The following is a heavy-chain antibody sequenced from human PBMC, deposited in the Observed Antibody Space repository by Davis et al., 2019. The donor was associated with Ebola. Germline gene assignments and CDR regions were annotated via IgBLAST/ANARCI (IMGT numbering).Heavy chain of an antibody. V-gene: IGHV1-69*04. CDR2: IIPILGIA. CDR3: ARVGDGYNSGY. Sequence: AASVKVSCKASGGTFSSYAISWVRQAPGQRLEWMGRIIPILGIANYAQKFQGRVTITADKSTSTAYMELSSLRSEDTAVYYCARVGDGYNSGYWGQGTLVTVSS. J-gene: IGHJ4*02. CDR1: GGTFSSYA. D-gene: IGHD5-24*01.